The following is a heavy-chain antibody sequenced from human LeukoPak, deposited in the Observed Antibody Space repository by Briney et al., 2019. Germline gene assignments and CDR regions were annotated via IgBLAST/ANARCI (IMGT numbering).Heavy chain of an antibody. CDR2: ISYDGSNK. CDR3: ARPLPEGRYFDWLSPGYYYGMDV. Sequence: AGRSPRLSCAASGFTFSSYGMHWVRQAPGKGLEWVAVISYDGSNKYYADSVKGRFTISRDNSKNTLYLQMNSLRAEDTAVYYCARPLPEGRYFDWLSPGYYYGMDVWGQGTTVTVSS. V-gene: IGHV3-30*03. D-gene: IGHD3-9*01. CDR1: GFTFSSYG. J-gene: IGHJ6*02.